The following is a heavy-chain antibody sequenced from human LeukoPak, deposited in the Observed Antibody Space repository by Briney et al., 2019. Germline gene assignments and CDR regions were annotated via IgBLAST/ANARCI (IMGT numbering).Heavy chain of an antibody. CDR3: ARVALRYSGSYSY. D-gene: IGHD1-26*01. CDR2: INPNSGGT. CDR1: GYTFTGYY. J-gene: IGHJ4*02. Sequence: GASVKVSCKASGYTFTGYYMHWVRQAPGQGLEWMGWINPNSGGTNYAQKFQGRVTMTRDTSISTAYMELSRLRSDDTAVYYCARVALRYSGSYSYWGQGTLVTVSS. V-gene: IGHV1-2*02.